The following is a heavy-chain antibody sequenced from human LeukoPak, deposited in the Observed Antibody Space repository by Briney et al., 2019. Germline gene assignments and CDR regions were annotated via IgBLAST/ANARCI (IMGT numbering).Heavy chain of an antibody. J-gene: IGHJ6*03. CDR1: GFTFSSYD. Sequence: GGSLRLSCAASGFTFSSYDMHWVRHATGKGLEWVSAIGTAGDTYYPGSVKGRFTISRDNAKNSLYLQMNSLRAEDTALYHCARTGRIAAAGPSYYYYMDVWGKGTTVTVSS. CDR3: ARTGRIAAAGPSYYYYMDV. CDR2: IGTAGDT. V-gene: IGHV3-13*01. D-gene: IGHD6-13*01.